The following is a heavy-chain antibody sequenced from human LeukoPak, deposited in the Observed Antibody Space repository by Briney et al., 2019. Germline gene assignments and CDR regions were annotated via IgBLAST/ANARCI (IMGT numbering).Heavy chain of an antibody. CDR3: ARDLSVWLDYFDY. CDR2: IYHSGTT. Sequence: PSETLCLTCAVSTYSISSGYYWGWIRQPPGKVLEWCGSIYHSGTTYYKPSLKSRVTISVDTSKNQFSLKLNSVTASDTAVYYCARDLSVWLDYFDYWGQGTLVTVSS. V-gene: IGHV4-38-2*02. CDR1: TYSISSGYY. D-gene: IGHD6-19*01. J-gene: IGHJ4*02.